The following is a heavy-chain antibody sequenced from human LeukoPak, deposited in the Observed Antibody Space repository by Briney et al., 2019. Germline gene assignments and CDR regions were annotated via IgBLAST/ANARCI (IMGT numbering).Heavy chain of an antibody. D-gene: IGHD3-9*01. CDR1: GGSISSYY. V-gene: IGHV4-59*08. CDR2: IYYSGST. Sequence: SETLSLTCTVSGGSISSYYWSWIRQPPGKGLEWIGYIYYSGSTNYNPSLKSRVTISVDTSKNQFSLKLSSVTAADTAVYYCAGAGYFDWLLAPQPPAFDIWGQGTMVTVSS. J-gene: IGHJ3*02. CDR3: AGAGYFDWLLAPQPPAFDI.